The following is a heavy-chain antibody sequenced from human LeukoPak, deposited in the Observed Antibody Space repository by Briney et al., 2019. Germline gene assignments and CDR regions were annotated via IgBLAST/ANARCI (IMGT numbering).Heavy chain of an antibody. J-gene: IGHJ4*02. D-gene: IGHD3-22*01. CDR1: GGSISSYY. V-gene: IGHV4-4*07. CDR3: ALETYYYDSSGPY. CDR2: IYHSGST. Sequence: SETLSLTCTVSGGSISSYYWSWIRQPAGKGLEWIGSIYHSGSTYYNPSLKSRVTISVDTSKNQFSLKLSSVTAADTAVYYCALETYYYDSSGPYWGQGTLVTVSS.